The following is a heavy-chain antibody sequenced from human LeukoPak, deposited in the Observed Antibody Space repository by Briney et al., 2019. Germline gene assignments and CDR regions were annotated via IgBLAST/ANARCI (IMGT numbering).Heavy chain of an antibody. CDR2: MNPNSGNT. Sequence: ASVKVSCKASGYTFTSYDINWVRQATGQGLEWMGWMNPNSGNTGYAQKFQGRVTMTRNTSISTAYMELRRLRSDDTAVYYCASPRRDYSNSPFDYWGQGTLVTVSS. D-gene: IGHD4-11*01. CDR1: GYTFTSYD. CDR3: ASPRRDYSNSPFDY. J-gene: IGHJ4*02. V-gene: IGHV1-8*01.